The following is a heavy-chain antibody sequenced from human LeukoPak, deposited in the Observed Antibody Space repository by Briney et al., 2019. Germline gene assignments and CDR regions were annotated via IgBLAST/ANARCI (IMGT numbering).Heavy chain of an antibody. V-gene: IGHV3-33*06. J-gene: IGHJ5*02. CDR2: IWYDGSNK. Sequence: PGRSLRLSCAASGFTFSSYGMHWVRQAPGKGLEWVAVIWYDGSNKYYADSVKGRFTISRDNSKNTLYLQVNSLRAEDTAVYYCAKRAQGSSFGVFDPWGQGTLVTVSS. CDR1: GFTFSSYG. CDR3: AKRAQGSSFGVFDP. D-gene: IGHD3-16*01.